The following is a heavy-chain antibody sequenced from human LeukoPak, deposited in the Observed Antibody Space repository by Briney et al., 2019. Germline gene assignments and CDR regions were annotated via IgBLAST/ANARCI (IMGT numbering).Heavy chain of an antibody. Sequence: GASVKVSCKASGYTFTGYYMHWVRQAPGQGLEWMGWINPNSGGTNYAQKFQGRVTMTRDTSISTAYMELSRLRSDDTAVYYCARDGFFKGSSADIWGQGTMVTVSS. D-gene: IGHD1-26*01. V-gene: IGHV1-2*02. J-gene: IGHJ3*02. CDR2: INPNSGGT. CDR1: GYTFTGYY. CDR3: ARDGFFKGSSADI.